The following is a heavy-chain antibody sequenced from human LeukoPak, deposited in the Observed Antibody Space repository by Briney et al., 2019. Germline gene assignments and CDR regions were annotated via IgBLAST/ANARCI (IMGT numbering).Heavy chain of an antibody. CDR2: IGGSGTRT. V-gene: IGHV3-23*01. Sequence: PGGSLRLSCSASGFTFTTYGMNWVRQAPGKGLEWVSGIGGSGTRTYYADSVKGRFTISRDNSKNTLYLQMNSLRAEDTAVYYCAREGHYGSGSYYPSQGFDYWGQGTLVTVSS. D-gene: IGHD3-10*01. J-gene: IGHJ4*02. CDR1: GFTFTTYG. CDR3: AREGHYGSGSYYPSQGFDY.